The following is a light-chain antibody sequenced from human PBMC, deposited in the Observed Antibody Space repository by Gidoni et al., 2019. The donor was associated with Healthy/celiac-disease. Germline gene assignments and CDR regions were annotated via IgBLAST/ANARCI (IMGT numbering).Light chain of an antibody. J-gene: IGKJ1*01. V-gene: IGKV3-15*01. CDR2: GAS. CDR3: QPYNNWSRT. CDR1: QRVSSN. Sequence: ERVMTQSPATLSVSPGERAPLSCRASQRVSSNLAWYQQKQGQAPRLLIYGASTRATGIPARFSGRGSGTEFTLTISCLQSDDFAVYYCQPYNNWSRTFGQGTKVEIK.